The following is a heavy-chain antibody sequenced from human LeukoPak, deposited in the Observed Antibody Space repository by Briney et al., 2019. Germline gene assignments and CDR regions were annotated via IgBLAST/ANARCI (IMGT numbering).Heavy chain of an antibody. CDR3: AKVSPRDAFDI. V-gene: IGHV3-30-3*01. J-gene: IGHJ3*02. CDR1: GFTFSSYA. Sequence: PGRSLRLSCAASGFTFSSYAMHWVRQAPGKGLEWVAVISYDGSNKYYADSVKGRFTISRDNSKNTLYLQMNSLRAEDTAVYYYAKVSPRDAFDIWGQGTMVTVSS. CDR2: ISYDGSNK.